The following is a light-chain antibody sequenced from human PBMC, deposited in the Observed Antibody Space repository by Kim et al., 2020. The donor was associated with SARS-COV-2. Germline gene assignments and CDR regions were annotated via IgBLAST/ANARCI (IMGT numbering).Light chain of an antibody. CDR3: QAWDISTVV. V-gene: IGLV3-1*01. CDR1: KLGDKY. CDR2: QDT. Sequence: VSPGQTASIICSGDKLGDKYASWYQHKPGQSPVVVIYQDTKRPSGIPGRFSGSNFGNTATLTISGAQPMDEADYYCQAWDISTVVFGGGTQLTVL. J-gene: IGLJ2*01.